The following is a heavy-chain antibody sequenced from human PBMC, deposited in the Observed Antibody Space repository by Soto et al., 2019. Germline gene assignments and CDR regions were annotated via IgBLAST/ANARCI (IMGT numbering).Heavy chain of an antibody. CDR3: GRGKTQYCFHL. CDR1: GGSVSGGTYS. Sequence: PSETLSLTCDVSGGSVSGGTYSWTWIRQAPGKGLEWIGYIYRSGTTYYNPSLKSRLSISVDRSRNQFYLNLTSVTAADTAVYYCGRGKTQYCFHLCGPGNMVTVYS. D-gene: IGHD1-26*01. V-gene: IGHV4-30-2*01. J-gene: IGHJ4*02. CDR2: IYRSGTT.